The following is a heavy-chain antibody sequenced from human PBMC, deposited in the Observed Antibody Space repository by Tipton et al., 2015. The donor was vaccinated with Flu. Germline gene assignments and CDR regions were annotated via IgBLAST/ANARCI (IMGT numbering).Heavy chain of an antibody. J-gene: IGHJ4*02. V-gene: IGHV4-4*02. CDR1: GGSISSSNW. D-gene: IGHD3-10*01. CDR2: IYHSGST. Sequence: SLRLSCAVSGGSISSSNWWSWVRQPPGKGLEWIGEIYHSGSTNYNPSLKSRVTISVDKSKNQFSLKLSSVTAADTAVYYCARDRRARTAAGGEDWGQGTLVTVSA. CDR3: ARDRRARTAAGGED.